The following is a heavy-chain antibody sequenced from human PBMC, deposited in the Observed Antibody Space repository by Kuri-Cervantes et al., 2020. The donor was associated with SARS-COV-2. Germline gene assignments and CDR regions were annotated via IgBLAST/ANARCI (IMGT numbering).Heavy chain of an antibody. V-gene: IGHV1-69*10. D-gene: IGHD1-1*01. CDR3: ARGRKTSPGPWNGFDI. CDR1: GGTFSSYA. CDR2: IIPIFGIA. Sequence: SVKVSCKASGGTFSSYAISWVRQAPGQGLEWMGGIIPIFGIANYAQKFQGRVTITADKSTSTAYMELSSLRSEDTAVYYCARGRKTSPGPWNGFDIWGQGTMVTVSS. J-gene: IGHJ3*02.